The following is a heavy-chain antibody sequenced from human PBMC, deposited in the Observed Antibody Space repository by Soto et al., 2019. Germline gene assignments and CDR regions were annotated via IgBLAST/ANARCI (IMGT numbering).Heavy chain of an antibody. J-gene: IGHJ4*02. Sequence: LRLSCAASGFTFSDYYMSWIRQAPGKGLEWVSYISSSSSYTNYADSVKGRFTISRDNAKNSLYLQMNSLRAEDTAVYYCAKDLGRDGYNWGIYDYWGQGTLVTVSS. CDR3: AKDLGRDGYNWGIYDY. D-gene: IGHD5-12*01. CDR1: GFTFSDYY. V-gene: IGHV3-11*05. CDR2: ISSSSSYT.